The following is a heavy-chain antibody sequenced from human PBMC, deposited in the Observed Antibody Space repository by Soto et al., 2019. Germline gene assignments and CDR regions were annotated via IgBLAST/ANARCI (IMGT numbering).Heavy chain of an antibody. D-gene: IGHD4-4*01. CDR3: ARGGLQDFDS. CDR1: VDRVSGATAS. Sequence: SQTLTLTCAISVDRVSGATASWNWIRQSPSRGLGWVARTYYRSRWLFVYAASVKGRVMLSADSSQNQVALQLNSVTPEDAAVYYCARGGLQDFDSWGQGTLVTVSS. V-gene: IGHV6-1*01. CDR2: TYYRSRWLF. J-gene: IGHJ4*02.